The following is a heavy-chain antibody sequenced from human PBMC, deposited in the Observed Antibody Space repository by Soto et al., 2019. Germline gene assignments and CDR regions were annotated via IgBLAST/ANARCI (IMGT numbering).Heavy chain of an antibody. J-gene: IGHJ4*02. CDR2: ISYSGST. CDR1: SDSISSYY. CDR3: ARGTSWQLPFDY. V-gene: IGHV4-59*01. Sequence: SETLSLTCTVSSDSISSYYCSWIRQPPWKRLEWIGYISYSGSTDYNPSLKSRVTISGDTSKNQFSLKLSSVTAEDTAVYYCARGTSWQLPFDYWGQGTLVTVSS. D-gene: IGHD6-13*01.